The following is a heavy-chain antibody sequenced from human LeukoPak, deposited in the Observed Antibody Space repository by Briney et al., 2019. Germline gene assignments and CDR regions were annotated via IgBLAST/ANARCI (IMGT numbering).Heavy chain of an antibody. CDR1: GFTFSSYS. J-gene: IGHJ4*02. CDR2: ISSSSSYI. V-gene: IGHV3-21*01. D-gene: IGHD5-24*01. CDR3: ARDRKRGWLQPIDY. Sequence: PGGSLRLSCAASGFTFSSYSMNWVRQAPGKGLEWVSSISSSSSYIYYADSVKGRFTISRDNAKNSLYLQMNSLRAEDTAVYYCARDRKRGWLQPIDYWGQGTLVTVSS.